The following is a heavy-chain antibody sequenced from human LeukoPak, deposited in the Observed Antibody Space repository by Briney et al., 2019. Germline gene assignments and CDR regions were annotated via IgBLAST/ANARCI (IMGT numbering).Heavy chain of an antibody. CDR2: MNHSGST. Sequence: KPSETLSLTCVVYGGSFSGHYWSWIRQPPGKGLEWIGEMNHSGSTNYNPSLKSRVTISVDTSKNQFSLKLSSVTAADTAVYHCARGHTYCDFLTGYYSFAYFQHWGQGTLVTVSS. D-gene: IGHD3-9*01. J-gene: IGHJ1*01. V-gene: IGHV4-34*01. CDR1: GGSFSGHY. CDR3: ARGHTYCDFLTGYYSFAYFQH.